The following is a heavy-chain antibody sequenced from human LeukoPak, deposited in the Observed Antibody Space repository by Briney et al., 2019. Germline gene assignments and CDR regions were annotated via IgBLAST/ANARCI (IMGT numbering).Heavy chain of an antibody. J-gene: IGHJ4*02. Sequence: GASVKVSCKGPGYTFTGYYMHWVRQAPGQGLEWMGWINPNSGGTNYAQKFQGRVTMTRDTSISTAYMELSRLRSDDTAVYYCARDGTPGVVVAANDYWGQGTLVTVSS. D-gene: IGHD2-15*01. V-gene: IGHV1-2*02. CDR3: ARDGTPGVVVAANDY. CDR1: GYTFTGYY. CDR2: INPNSGGT.